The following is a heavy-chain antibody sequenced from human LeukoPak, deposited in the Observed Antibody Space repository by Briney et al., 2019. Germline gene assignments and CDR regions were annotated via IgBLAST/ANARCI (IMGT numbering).Heavy chain of an antibody. D-gene: IGHD5-12*01. V-gene: IGHV4-59*01. CDR1: GGSISSYY. Sequence: SETLSLTCTVSGGSISSYYWSWIRQSPGMGLEWIGSIYYNGATDYNPSLKSRVTISADTSNNQFSLRLRSVTAADTAVYYCAREITLTGYKYGLGFNYWGQGTLVTVSS. CDR3: AREITLTGYKYGLGFNY. J-gene: IGHJ4*02. CDR2: IYYNGAT.